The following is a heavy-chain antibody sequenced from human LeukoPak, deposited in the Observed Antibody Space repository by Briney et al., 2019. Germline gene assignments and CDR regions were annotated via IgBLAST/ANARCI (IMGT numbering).Heavy chain of an antibody. D-gene: IGHD3-3*01. CDR2: IYYSGST. V-gene: IGHV4-59*01. Sequence: PSETLSPTCTASGGSISSYYWSWIRQPPGKGLEWIGYIYYSGSTNYNPSLKSRVTISVDTSKNQFSLKLSSVTAADTAVYYCARLHTFGYYDFWSGFYYFDYWGQGTLVTVTS. CDR3: ARLHTFGYYDFWSGFYYFDY. J-gene: IGHJ4*02. CDR1: GGSISSYY.